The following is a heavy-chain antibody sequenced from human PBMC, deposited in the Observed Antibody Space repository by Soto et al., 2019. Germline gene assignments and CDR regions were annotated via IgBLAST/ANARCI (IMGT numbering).Heavy chain of an antibody. CDR1: GFTFSSYG. V-gene: IGHV3-33*01. J-gene: IGHJ6*02. CDR2: IWYDGSNK. Sequence: PGGSLRLSCAASGFTFSSYGMHWVRQAPGKGLEWVAVIWYDGSNKYYADSVKGRFTISRDNSKNTLYLQMNSLRAEDTAVYYCARGGYSYGRYYYYYGMDVWGQGTTVTVSS. CDR3: ARGGYSYGRYYYYYGMDV. D-gene: IGHD5-18*01.